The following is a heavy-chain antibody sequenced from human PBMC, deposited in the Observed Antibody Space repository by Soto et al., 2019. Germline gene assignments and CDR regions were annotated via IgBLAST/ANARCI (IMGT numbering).Heavy chain of an antibody. CDR1: GYTFTGYY. D-gene: IGHD2-2*01. CDR2: TNPNSGGT. CDR3: ARGLGYCRSTSCYRVGYYFDY. Sequence: ASVKVSCKASGYTFTGYYMHWVRQAPGQGLEWMGWTNPNSGGTNYAQKFQGRVTMTRDTSISTAYMELSRLRSEDTAVYYCARGLGYCRSTSCYRVGYYFDYLGQGTLVNVSS. J-gene: IGHJ4*02. V-gene: IGHV1-2*02.